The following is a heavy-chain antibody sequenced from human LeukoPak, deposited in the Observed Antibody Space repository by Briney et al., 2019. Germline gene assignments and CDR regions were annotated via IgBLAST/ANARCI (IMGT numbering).Heavy chain of an antibody. D-gene: IGHD6-13*01. Sequence: RSVRLSCAASGSTFSTYGMHWVRQAPGKGLEWVAVIGYDGSNKYYADSVKGRFTISRDSSKNTLYLQMNSLRAEDTAVYYCARVYSSSWPHYYYYYMDVWGKGTTVTVSS. J-gene: IGHJ6*03. CDR2: IGYDGSNK. CDR1: GSTFSTYG. CDR3: ARVYSSSWPHYYYYYMDV. V-gene: IGHV3-33*01.